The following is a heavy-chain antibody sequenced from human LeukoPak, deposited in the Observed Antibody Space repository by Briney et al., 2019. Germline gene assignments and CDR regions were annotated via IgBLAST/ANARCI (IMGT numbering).Heavy chain of an antibody. CDR3: AKVPFLEWSRDAFDI. D-gene: IGHD3-3*02. V-gene: IGHV3-23*01. CDR1: GFTFSSYA. Sequence: PGGSLRLSCAASGFTFSSYAMSWVRQAPGKGLEWVSAISGSGGSTYYADSVKGRFTISRDNSKSTLYLQMNSLRAEDTAVYYCAKVPFLEWSRDAFDIWGQGTMVTVSS. CDR2: ISGSGGST. J-gene: IGHJ3*02.